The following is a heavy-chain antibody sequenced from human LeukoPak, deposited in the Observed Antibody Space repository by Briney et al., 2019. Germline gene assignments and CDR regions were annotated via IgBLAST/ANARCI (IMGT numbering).Heavy chain of an antibody. Sequence: GGSLRLSCAAAGFAFSRYSMNWVRQTPGKGLEWVSSISSSSNYIYYTASVRGRFTISRDDAKNSLYLQMNSLRAEDTAVYYCASSYYDSSGYSDYGGRGTLVPVSS. CDR2: ISSSSNYI. J-gene: IGHJ4*02. D-gene: IGHD3-22*01. CDR3: ASSYYDSSGYSDY. V-gene: IGHV3-21*01. CDR1: GFAFSRYS.